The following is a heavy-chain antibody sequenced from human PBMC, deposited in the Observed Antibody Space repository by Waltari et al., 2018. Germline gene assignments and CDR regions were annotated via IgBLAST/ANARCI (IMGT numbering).Heavy chain of an antibody. V-gene: IGHV2-5*01. CDR2: IYWNNDR. Sequence: QITLKESGPTLVQPTQTLPLTCTFPGFSLSTTGVVVGWIRQPPGKALEWLALIYWNNDRRYSPSLETRLTVTKDTSKNQVVLTMTNMDPVDTATYYCAHSLGTSWVTDRPLDYWGQGSLVTVSS. CDR3: AHSLGTSWVTDRPLDY. CDR1: GFSLSTTGVV. J-gene: IGHJ4*02. D-gene: IGHD2-21*02.